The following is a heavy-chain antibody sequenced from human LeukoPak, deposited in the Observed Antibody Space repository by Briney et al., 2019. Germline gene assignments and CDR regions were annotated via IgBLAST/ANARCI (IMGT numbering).Heavy chain of an antibody. CDR1: GFTFSSYA. V-gene: IGHV3-23*01. CDR3: ALTWGTAMAAYYFDY. CDR2: ISGSGGST. D-gene: IGHD5-18*01. J-gene: IGHJ4*02. Sequence: PGGSLRLSCAASGFTFSSYAMSWVRQAPGKGLEWVSAISGSGGSTYYADSVKGRFTISRDNSKNTLYLQMNSLRAEDTAVYYCALTWGTAMAAYYFDYWGQGTLVTVSS.